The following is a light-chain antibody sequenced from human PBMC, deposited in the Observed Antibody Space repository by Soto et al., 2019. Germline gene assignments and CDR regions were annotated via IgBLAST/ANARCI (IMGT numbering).Light chain of an antibody. Sequence: QSALTQPASVSGSPGQSITISCTGTSSDVGSYNLVSWYQQHPGKAPKLMIYEVSKRPSGVSNRFSGSKSGNTASLTISGLQAEDEADYYCCSYAGSRVFGGGTQLIVL. CDR2: EVS. CDR3: CSYAGSRV. V-gene: IGLV2-23*02. CDR1: SSDVGSYNL. J-gene: IGLJ2*01.